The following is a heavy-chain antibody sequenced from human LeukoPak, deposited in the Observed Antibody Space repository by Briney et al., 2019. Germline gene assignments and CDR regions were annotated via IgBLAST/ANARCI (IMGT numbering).Heavy chain of an antibody. CDR1: GFTVSSNY. V-gene: IGHV3-53*01. Sequence: GGSLRLSCAASGFTVSSNYMSWVRQAPGKGLEWVSVIYSGGSTYYADSVKGRFTISRDNSKNTLYLQMNSLRAEDTAVYYCARVGAYGDYDWFDPRGQGTLVTVSS. J-gene: IGHJ5*02. CDR2: IYSGGST. CDR3: ARVGAYGDYDWFDP. D-gene: IGHD4-17*01.